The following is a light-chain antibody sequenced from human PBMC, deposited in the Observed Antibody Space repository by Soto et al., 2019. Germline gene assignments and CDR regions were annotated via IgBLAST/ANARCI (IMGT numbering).Light chain of an antibody. Sequence: SALPQPASVSGSPGQSITIFCTGTSSDVGGYNFVSWYQHHPGKAPKLIIYDVNNRPSGVSNRFSGSKSGNTASLTISGLQAEDEADYYCTSYTTSSTYVFGTGTKVTVL. CDR1: SSDVGGYNF. V-gene: IGLV2-14*03. CDR3: TSYTTSSTYV. J-gene: IGLJ1*01. CDR2: DVN.